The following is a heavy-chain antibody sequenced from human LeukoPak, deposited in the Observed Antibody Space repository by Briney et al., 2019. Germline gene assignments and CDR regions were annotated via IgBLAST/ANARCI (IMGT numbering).Heavy chain of an antibody. CDR1: GFTFDNNA. D-gene: IGHD5-24*01. CDR3: ARDPHGYNSYFDY. J-gene: IGHJ4*02. V-gene: IGHV3-53*01. CDR2: IYTDGST. Sequence: PGGSLRLSCAASGFTFDNNAIHWVRQAPGKGLEWVSVIYTDGSTYYADSVKGRFTISRDISRNTVHLQMNSLRAGDTAVYYCARDPHGYNSYFDYWGQGTLVTVSS.